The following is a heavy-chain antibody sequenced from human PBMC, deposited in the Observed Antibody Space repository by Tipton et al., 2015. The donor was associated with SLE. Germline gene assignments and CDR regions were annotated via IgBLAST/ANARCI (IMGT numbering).Heavy chain of an antibody. Sequence: GLVKPSQTLSLTCAVYGESFNGYFWTWIRQPPGKGLEWIAEIIHSGVTNYNPSLRSRVTISVDMSKNQVSLKLSSVTAADTAVYYCAKWEAYSTFYLDVWGKGTTVTVSS. CDR3: AKWEAYSTFYLDV. J-gene: IGHJ6*03. D-gene: IGHD4-11*01. CDR1: GESFNGYF. CDR2: IIHSGVT. V-gene: IGHV4-34*12.